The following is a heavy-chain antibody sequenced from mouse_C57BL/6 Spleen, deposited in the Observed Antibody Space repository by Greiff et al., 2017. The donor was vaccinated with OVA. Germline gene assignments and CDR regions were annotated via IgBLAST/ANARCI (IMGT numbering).Heavy chain of an antibody. D-gene: IGHD2-5*01. CDR3: AGAYYSNYVGAY. Sequence: VKLVESGPGLVQPSQSLSITCTVSGFSLTSYGVHWVRQSPGKGLEWLGVIWSGGSTDYNAAFISRLSISKDNSKSQVFFKMNSLQADDTAIYYCAGAYYSNYVGAYWGQGTLVTVSA. J-gene: IGHJ3*01. V-gene: IGHV2-2*01. CDR2: IWSGGST. CDR1: GFSLTSYG.